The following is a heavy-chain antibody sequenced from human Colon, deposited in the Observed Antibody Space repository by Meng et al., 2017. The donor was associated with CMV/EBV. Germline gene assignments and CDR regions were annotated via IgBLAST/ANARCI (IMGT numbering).Heavy chain of an antibody. CDR2: INHSGST. CDR1: GGSFSGYY. Sequence: SETLSLTCAVYGGSFSGYYWSWIRQPPGKGLEWIGEINHSGSTNYNPPLKSRVTISVDTSKNQFSLKLSSVTAADTAVYYCARSNPGPWGQGTLVTVSS. J-gene: IGHJ4*02. CDR3: ARSNPGP. D-gene: IGHD3-10*01. V-gene: IGHV4-34*01.